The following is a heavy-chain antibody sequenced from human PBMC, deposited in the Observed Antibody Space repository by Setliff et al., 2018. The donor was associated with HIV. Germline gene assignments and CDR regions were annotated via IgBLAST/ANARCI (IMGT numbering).Heavy chain of an antibody. D-gene: IGHD2-21*02. CDR2: IIPIFGTA. V-gene: IGHV1-46*01. CDR3: ARALGLLHDY. J-gene: IGHJ4*02. Sequence: ASVKVSCKASGYTFTNYYMHWVRQAPGQGLEWMGGIIPIFGTAKYAQKFQGRVTMTRDTSTSTDYMELSSLRSEDTAVYYCARALGLLHDYWGQGTLVTVSS. CDR1: GYTFTNYY.